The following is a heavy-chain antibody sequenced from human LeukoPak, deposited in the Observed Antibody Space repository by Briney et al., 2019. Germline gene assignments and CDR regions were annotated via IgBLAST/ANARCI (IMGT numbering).Heavy chain of an antibody. CDR2: ISSSSSTI. CDR3: ARDPATYYYDSSGQY. Sequence: GGSLRLSCAASGFTFSSYSMNWVRQAPGKGLEWVSYISSSSSTIYYADSVKGRFTIPRDNARNSLYLQMNSLRAEDTAVYYCARDPATYYYDSSGQYWGQGTLVTVSS. J-gene: IGHJ4*02. D-gene: IGHD3-22*01. V-gene: IGHV3-48*04. CDR1: GFTFSSYS.